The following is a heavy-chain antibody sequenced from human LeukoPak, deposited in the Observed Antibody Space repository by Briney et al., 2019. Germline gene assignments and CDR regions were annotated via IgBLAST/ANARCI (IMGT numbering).Heavy chain of an antibody. V-gene: IGHV1-69*13. D-gene: IGHD1-26*01. CDR3: ARGDSGSHPDNWFDP. CDR1: GGTFNSYA. J-gene: IGHJ5*02. CDR2: IIPIFGTA. Sequence: ASVKVSCKASGGTFNSYAISWVRQAPGQGLEWMGGIIPIFGTANYAQKFQGRVTITADESTSTVYMELNSLRSEDTAVYYCARGDSGSHPDNWFDPWGQGTLVTVSS.